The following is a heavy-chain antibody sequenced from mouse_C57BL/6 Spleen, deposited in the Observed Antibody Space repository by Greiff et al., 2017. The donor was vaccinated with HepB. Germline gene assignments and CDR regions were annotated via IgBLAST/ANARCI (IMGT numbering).Heavy chain of an antibody. J-gene: IGHJ3*01. Sequence: EVQLVESGGGLVKPGGSLKLSCAASGFTFSDYGMHWVRQAPEKGLEWVAYISSGSSTIYYADTVKGRFTISRDNAKNTLFLQMTSLRSEDTAMYYCATARGYWFAYWGQGTLVTVSA. CDR1: GFTFSDYG. V-gene: IGHV5-17*01. CDR2: ISSGSSTI. CDR3: ATARGYWFAY.